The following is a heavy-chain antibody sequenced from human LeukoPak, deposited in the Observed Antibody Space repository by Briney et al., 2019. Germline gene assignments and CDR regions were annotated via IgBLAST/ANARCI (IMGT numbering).Heavy chain of an antibody. V-gene: IGHV3-48*03. CDR2: ISTSGGTI. CDR1: GFLFSSYE. D-gene: IGHD4-23*01. CDR3: ARDSYYGGTQDY. J-gene: IGHJ4*02. Sequence: GGSLRLSCAASGFLFSSYEVNWVCQAPGKGLERVSYISTSGGTIYYADSVKGRFTISRDNAKNSLYLQMNSLRAEDTAVYYCARDSYYGGTQDYWGQGTLVTVSS.